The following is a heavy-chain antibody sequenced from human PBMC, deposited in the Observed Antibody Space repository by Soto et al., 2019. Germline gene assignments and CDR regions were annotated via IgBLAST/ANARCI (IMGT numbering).Heavy chain of an antibody. V-gene: IGHV3-48*01. CDR1: GFTFSRFS. J-gene: IGHJ4*02. Sequence: GGSLRLSCVASGFTFSRFSMNWVRQAPGKGLEWVSYISSSSSTIYYADSVKGRFTISRDDAKNSLNLQMNSLRAEDTAVYYGARAGYTYGVYYFDYWGQGTLVTVSS. CDR2: ISSSSSTI. CDR3: ARAGYTYGVYYFDY. D-gene: IGHD6-13*01.